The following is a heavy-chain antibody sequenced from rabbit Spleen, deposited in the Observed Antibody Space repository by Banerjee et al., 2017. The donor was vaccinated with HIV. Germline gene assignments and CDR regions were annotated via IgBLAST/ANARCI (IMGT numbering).Heavy chain of an antibody. D-gene: IGHD6-1*01. V-gene: IGHV1S40*01. CDR3: ARAGTVGSPTGYATYNL. CDR1: GVSFSDNSY. J-gene: IGHJ4*01. CDR2: IHTGSSGFT. Sequence: QSLEESGGDLVKPGASLTLTCIASGVSFSDNSYMCWVRQAPGKGLEWIICIHTGSSGFTYFASWAKGRFTISKTSSTTVTLQMTSLTAADTATYFCARAGTVGSPTGYATYNLWGPGTLVTVS.